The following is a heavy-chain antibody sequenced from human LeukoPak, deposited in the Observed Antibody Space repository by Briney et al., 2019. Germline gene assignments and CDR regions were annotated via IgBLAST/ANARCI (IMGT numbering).Heavy chain of an antibody. CDR3: ARHNGRAYYDILTGYYPPYYYYYYYMDV. CDR1: GYSFTSYW. D-gene: IGHD3-9*01. Sequence: GESLKISCKGSGYSFTSYWIGWVRQMPGKGLEWMGIIYPGDSDTRYSPSFQGQVTISADKSISTAYLQWSSLKASDTAMYYCARHNGRAYYDILTGYYPPYYYYYYYMDVWGKGTTVTVSS. V-gene: IGHV5-51*01. CDR2: IYPGDSDT. J-gene: IGHJ6*03.